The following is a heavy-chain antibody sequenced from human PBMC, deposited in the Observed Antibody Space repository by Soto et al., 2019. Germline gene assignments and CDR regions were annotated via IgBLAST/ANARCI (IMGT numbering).Heavy chain of an antibody. Sequence: SVRLPCSASAFANSRSSMDWVRQAPGKGLEWVGNISQDGSEKTYVDSVKGRFTISRDNAQNSLYLQMSSLTAEDSALYYCSKSLDYWGQGALVTVSS. CDR2: ISQDGSEK. CDR3: SKSLDY. V-gene: IGHV3-7*01. J-gene: IGHJ4*02. CDR1: AFANSRSS.